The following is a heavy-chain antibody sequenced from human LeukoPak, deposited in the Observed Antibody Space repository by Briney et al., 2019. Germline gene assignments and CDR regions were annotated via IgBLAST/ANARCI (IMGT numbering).Heavy chain of an antibody. CDR1: GGTFSSYA. V-gene: IGHV1-69*05. J-gene: IGHJ3*02. CDR2: IIPIFGTA. CDR3: ARDLAERVVTRPYAFDI. Sequence: RASVKVSCKASGGTFSSYAISWVRQAPGQGLEWVGGIIPIFGTANYAQKFQGRVTITTDESTSTAYMELSSLRSEDTAVYYCARDLAERVVTRPYAFDIWGQGTMVTVSS. D-gene: IGHD4-23*01.